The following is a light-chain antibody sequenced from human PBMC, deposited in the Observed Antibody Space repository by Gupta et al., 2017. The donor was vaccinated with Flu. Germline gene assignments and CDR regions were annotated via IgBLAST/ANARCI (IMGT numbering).Light chain of an antibody. V-gene: IGKV3-15*01. Sequence: EVVLTQSPATLSVSPGERATLSCRASHSVSISLAWYQQRTGQAPRLLIYGASTRATGVPARFSGSGSGTEFTLTISSLQSEDCAIYYCQQYNNWPPITFGQGTRLEIQ. CDR2: GAS. CDR3: QQYNNWPPIT. CDR1: HSVSIS. J-gene: IGKJ5*01.